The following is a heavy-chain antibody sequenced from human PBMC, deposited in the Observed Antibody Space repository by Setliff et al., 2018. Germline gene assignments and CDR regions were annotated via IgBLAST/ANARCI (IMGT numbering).Heavy chain of an antibody. CDR2: ISAYNGNT. J-gene: IGHJ4*02. CDR3: ARRVGSVGIQLPDY. Sequence: ASVKVSCKASGYTFISYGISWVRQAPGQGLEWMGWISAYNGNTNYAQKFQGRVTMTRNTSISTAYMELSSLRSEDTAVYYCARRVGSVGIQLPDYWGQGTLVTVSS. D-gene: IGHD5-18*01. V-gene: IGHV1-18*01. CDR1: GYTFISYG.